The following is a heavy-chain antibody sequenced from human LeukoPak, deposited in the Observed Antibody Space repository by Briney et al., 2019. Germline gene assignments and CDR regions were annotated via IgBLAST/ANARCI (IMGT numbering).Heavy chain of an antibody. CDR3: ASEYSGSYYSYYYYMDV. Sequence: KPSETLSLTCTVSGGSTSSSSYYWGWIRQPPGKGLEWIGSIYYSGSTYYNPSLKSRVTISVDTSKNQFSLKLSSVTAADTAVYYCASEYSGSYYSYYYYMDVWGKGTTVTVSS. V-gene: IGHV4-39*01. CDR1: GGSTSSSSYY. CDR2: IYYSGST. D-gene: IGHD1-26*01. J-gene: IGHJ6*03.